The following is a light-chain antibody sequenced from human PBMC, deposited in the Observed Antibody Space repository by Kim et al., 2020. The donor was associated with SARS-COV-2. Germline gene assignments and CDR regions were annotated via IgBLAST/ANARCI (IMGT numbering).Light chain of an antibody. Sequence: VALGKTVRITCQGDSLRTYYTTWFQQKPGQAPIVVFYGKNNRPSGIPDRFSGSSSGNTASLTITATQAGDEADYYCNSRDNNDNVLFGGGTKVTVL. CDR3: NSRDNNDNVL. V-gene: IGLV3-19*01. J-gene: IGLJ2*01. CDR1: SLRTYY. CDR2: GKN.